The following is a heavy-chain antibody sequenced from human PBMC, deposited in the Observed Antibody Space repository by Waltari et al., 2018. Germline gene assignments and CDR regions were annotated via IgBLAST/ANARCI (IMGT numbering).Heavy chain of an antibody. V-gene: IGHV3-30-3*01. J-gene: IGHJ5*02. D-gene: IGHD3-3*01. CDR1: GFTFSSYA. CDR2: ISYDGSNK. Sequence: QVQLVESGGGVVQPGRSLRLSCAASGFTFSSYAMHWVRQAPGKGLEWVAVISYDGSNKYYADSVKGRFTISRDNSKNTLYLQMNSLRAEDTAVYYCARTLGDFWSGGRFDPWGQGTLVTVSS. CDR3: ARTLGDFWSGGRFDP.